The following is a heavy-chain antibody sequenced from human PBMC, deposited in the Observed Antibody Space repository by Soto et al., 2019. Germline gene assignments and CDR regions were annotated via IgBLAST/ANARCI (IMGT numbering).Heavy chain of an antibody. CDR2: ISSSRSNI. D-gene: IGHD3-16*02. V-gene: IGHV3-21*01. CDR3: ARDIGVGYDYVWGSYRYNYYYGMDV. J-gene: IGHJ6*02. CDR1: GFTFSSYC. Sequence: LRLSCAASGFTFSSYCMNWVRQAPGKGLEWVSSISSSRSNIYYADSVKGRFTISRDNAKNSLYLQMNSLRAEDTAVYYCARDIGVGYDYVWGSYRYNYYYGMDVWGQGTTVTVSS.